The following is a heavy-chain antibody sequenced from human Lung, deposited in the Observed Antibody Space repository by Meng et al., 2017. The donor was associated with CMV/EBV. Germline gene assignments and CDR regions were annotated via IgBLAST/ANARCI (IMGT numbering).Heavy chain of an antibody. D-gene: IGHD6-13*01. J-gene: IGHJ5*02. CDR1: GYTFTNYG. V-gene: IGHV1-18*01. CDR3: AASSSSWYQNWFDP. Sequence: QAQLVQVGGELKKPGASVKGSCKASGYTFTNYGITWVRQAPGQGLEWMGWINAYNGDTNYAQTLQGRVTMTTDTSTSTAYMELRSLRSDDTAVYYCAASSSSWYQNWFDPWGQGTLVSLL. CDR2: INAYNGDT.